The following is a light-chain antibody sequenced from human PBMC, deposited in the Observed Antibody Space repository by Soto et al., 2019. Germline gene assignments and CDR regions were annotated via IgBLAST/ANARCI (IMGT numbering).Light chain of an antibody. CDR3: QQYDNLPLT. J-gene: IGKJ4*01. CDR2: DAS. CDR1: QDISNY. V-gene: IGKV1-33*01. Sequence: IQMNESPSSLSASVGDRVTITCQASQDISNYLNWYQQKPGKAPKLLIYDASNLETGVPSRFSGSGSGTDFTFTISRLKPEDIATYYCQQYDNLPLTFSGGTKVDIK.